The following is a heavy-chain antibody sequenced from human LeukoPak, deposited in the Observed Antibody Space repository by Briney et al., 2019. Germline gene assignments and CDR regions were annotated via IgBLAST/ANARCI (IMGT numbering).Heavy chain of an antibody. Sequence: ASLRLSCKASGFTFSGHYMHWVRQAPGQGLEWMGWINPNSGGTNYAQKFQGRVTMTRDTSISTAYMELSRLRSDDTAVYYCARSPTADDYWGQGTLVTVSS. D-gene: IGHD4-17*01. CDR3: ARSPTADDY. J-gene: IGHJ4*02. V-gene: IGHV1-2*02. CDR1: GFTFSGHY. CDR2: INPNSGGT.